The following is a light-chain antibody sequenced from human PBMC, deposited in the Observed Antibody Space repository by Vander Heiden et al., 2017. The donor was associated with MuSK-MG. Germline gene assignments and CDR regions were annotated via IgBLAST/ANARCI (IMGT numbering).Light chain of an antibody. V-gene: IGKV1-39*01. CDR3: QQSYSTPVT. CDR2: AAS. J-gene: IGKJ1*01. CDR1: QSISNY. Sequence: DIQLTHSPASLSASVGDRVTITCRASQSISNYLNWYQQKPGKAPKLLIYAASSLQSGVPSRFSGSGSGTDFTLTISSLQPEDFATYYCQQSYSTPVTFGQGTKVEIK.